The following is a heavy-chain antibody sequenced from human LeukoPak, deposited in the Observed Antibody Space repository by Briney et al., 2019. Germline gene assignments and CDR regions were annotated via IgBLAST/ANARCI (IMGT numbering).Heavy chain of an antibody. D-gene: IGHD3-10*01. CDR3: ARTPGHYYGSGSWAFNFDAFDI. CDR2: ISGSGGST. CDR1: GFTFSSYA. J-gene: IGHJ3*02. Sequence: PGGSLRLSCAASGFTFSSYAMSWVRQAPGKGLEWVSAISGSGGSTYYADSVKGRFTISRDNSKNTLYLQMNSLRAEDTAVYYCARTPGHYYGSGSWAFNFDAFDIWGQGTMVTVSS. V-gene: IGHV3-23*01.